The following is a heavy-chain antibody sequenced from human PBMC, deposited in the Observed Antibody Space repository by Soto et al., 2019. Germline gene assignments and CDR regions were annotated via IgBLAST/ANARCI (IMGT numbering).Heavy chain of an antibody. J-gene: IGHJ6*02. Sequence: QAQLEQLGGEVKKPGSSVKVSCKASRVAFSKFIVTWVRQAPGLGLEWVGGIIPIFGTANYAQKFQGRVTITADESTSTSYMEVNNLRSEDTAVYYCAKVRYSSPMGYYYGMDVWGQGTTVTVSS. CDR1: RVAFSKFI. D-gene: IGHD6-19*01. CDR3: AKVRYSSPMGYYYGMDV. CDR2: IIPIFGTA. V-gene: IGHV1-69*01.